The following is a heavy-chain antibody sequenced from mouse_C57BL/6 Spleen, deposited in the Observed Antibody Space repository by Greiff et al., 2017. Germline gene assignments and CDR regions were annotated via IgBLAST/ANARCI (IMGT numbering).Heavy chain of an antibody. CDR3: ARSSSYEAMDY. J-gene: IGHJ4*01. CDR2: IYPGSGST. D-gene: IGHD1-1*01. CDR1: GYTFTSYW. V-gene: IGHV1-55*01. Sequence: VQLQQPGAELVKPGASVKMSCKASGYTFTSYWITWVKQRPGQGLAWIGDIYPGSGSTNYNEKFKSKATLTVDTSSSTAYMQLSSLTSEDSAVYYWARSSSYEAMDYWGQGTSVTVSS.